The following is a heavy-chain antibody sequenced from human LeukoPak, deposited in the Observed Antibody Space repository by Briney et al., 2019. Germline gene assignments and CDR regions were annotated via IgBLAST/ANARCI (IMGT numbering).Heavy chain of an antibody. CDR2: ISSSGDYI. D-gene: IGHD2-15*01. V-gene: IGHV3-21*05. J-gene: IGHJ5*01. CDR1: GFTFSSYN. Sequence: GGSLRLSCAASGFTFSSYNMNWVRQAPGKGLEWVSYISSSGDYIYYADSVKGRSTISRDNDKNARYFQMSSLRADDTAVYLCARDLCRGAMCFDNNWFASWGQGTLVTVSS. CDR3: ARDLCRGAMCFDNNWFAS.